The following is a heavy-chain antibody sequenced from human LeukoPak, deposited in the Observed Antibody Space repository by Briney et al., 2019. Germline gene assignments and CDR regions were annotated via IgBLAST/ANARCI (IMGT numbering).Heavy chain of an antibody. CDR3: ARGAAIYYYGMDV. V-gene: IGHV1-46*01. D-gene: IGHD6-13*01. J-gene: IGHJ6*02. CDR2: INPSGGST. CDR1: EYTFTGYF. Sequence: ASVKVSCKASEYTFTGYFIHWVRQAPGQGLEWMGIINPSGGSTSYAQKFQGRVTMTRDTSTSTVYMELSSLRSEDTAVYYCARGAAIYYYGMDVWGQGTTVTVSS.